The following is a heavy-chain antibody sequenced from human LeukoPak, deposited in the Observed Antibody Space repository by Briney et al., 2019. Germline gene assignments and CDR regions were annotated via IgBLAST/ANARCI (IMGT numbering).Heavy chain of an antibody. V-gene: IGHV4-34*01. J-gene: IGHJ4*02. D-gene: IGHD6-19*01. CDR1: GGSFSGYY. CDR2: INHSGST. Sequence: SETLSLTCAVYGGSFSGYYWSWIRQPPGKGPEWIGEINHSGSTNYNPSLKSRVTISVDTSKNQFSLKLSSVTAADTAVYYCARGVRQWLAHGVDYWGQGTLVTVSS. CDR3: ARGVRQWLAHGVDY.